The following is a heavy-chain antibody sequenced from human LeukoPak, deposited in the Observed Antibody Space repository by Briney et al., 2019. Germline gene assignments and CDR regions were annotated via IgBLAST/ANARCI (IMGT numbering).Heavy chain of an antibody. CDR3: GRVSHYYDSSGYYYYYMGV. D-gene: IGHD3-22*01. V-gene: IGHV4-4*07. Sequence: SETLSLTSTVSGGSISSDYWSWIRQPAGKGLEWIGRIYTSGSTNYNPSLKSRVTMSVDTSKNQFSLKLSSVTAADTAVYYCGRVSHYYDSSGYYYYYMGVWGKGTTVTVSS. J-gene: IGHJ6*03. CDR1: GGSISSDY. CDR2: IYTSGST.